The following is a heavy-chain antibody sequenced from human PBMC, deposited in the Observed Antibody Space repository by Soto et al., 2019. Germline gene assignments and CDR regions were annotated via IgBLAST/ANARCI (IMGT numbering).Heavy chain of an antibody. CDR2: IYYSGST. Sequence: QVQLQESGPGLVKPSQTLSLTCTVSGGSISSGGYYWSWIRQHPGKGLEWIGYIYYSGSTYYNPSLTSRVTISVYTSKNHFSLKLSSVTAADTAVYYCARKKIGLRWYFDLWGRGTLVTVSS. J-gene: IGHJ2*01. CDR1: GGSISSGGYY. CDR3: ARKKIGLRWYFDL. D-gene: IGHD3-10*01. V-gene: IGHV4-31*03.